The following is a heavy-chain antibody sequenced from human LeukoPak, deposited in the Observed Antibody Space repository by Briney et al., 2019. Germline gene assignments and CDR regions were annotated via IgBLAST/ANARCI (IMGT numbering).Heavy chain of an antibody. Sequence: SETLSLTCTVSGGSINSYXWSXIRQPPGKGXEXXXXIYYSGSSLYNPSLKSRVTISVDTSKNKFSLNLSSVTAADTAVYYCARLGHCSGGDCLDDYWGQGTLVTVSS. V-gene: IGHV4-59*01. D-gene: IGHD2-21*02. CDR3: ARLGHCSGGDCLDDY. CDR1: GGSINSYX. CDR2: IYYSGSS. J-gene: IGHJ4*02.